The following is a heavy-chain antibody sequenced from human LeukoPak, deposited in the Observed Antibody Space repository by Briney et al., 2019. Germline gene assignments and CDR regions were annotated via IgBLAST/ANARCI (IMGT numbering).Heavy chain of an antibody. V-gene: IGHV3-30*02. CDR2: IRYDGSNK. J-gene: IGHJ5*02. D-gene: IGHD5-12*01. CDR3: ARYLVAIKGFDP. Sequence: GGSLRLSCAASGFTFSSYGMHWVRQAPGKGLEWVAFIRYDGSNKYYADSVKGRFTISRDNSKNTLYLQMNSLRAEDTAVYYCARYLVAIKGFDPWGQGTLVTVSS. CDR1: GFTFSSYG.